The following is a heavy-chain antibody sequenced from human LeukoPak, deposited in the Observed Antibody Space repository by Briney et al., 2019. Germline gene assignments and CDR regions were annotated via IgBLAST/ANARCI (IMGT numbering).Heavy chain of an antibody. D-gene: IGHD2-2*02. J-gene: IGHJ6*02. V-gene: IGHV1-8*01. CDR2: MNPNSGNT. CDR1: GYTFTSYD. CDR3: ARVRYCSSTSCYTNYYYYGMDV. Sequence: ASVKVSCTASGYTFTSYDINWVRQATGQGLEWMGWMNPNSGNTGYAQKFQGRVTMTRNTSISTAYMELSSLRSEDTAVYYCARVRYCSSTSCYTNYYYYGMDVWGQGTTVTVSS.